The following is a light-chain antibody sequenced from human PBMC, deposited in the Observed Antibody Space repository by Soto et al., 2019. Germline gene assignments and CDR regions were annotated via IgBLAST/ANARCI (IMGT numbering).Light chain of an antibody. CDR2: SGY. J-gene: IGKJ1*01. Sequence: FVVTQSPDTLSLSPGETATVSCRASQSVSGSVALYQHKPGQSPRLVVYSGYKRSPGVPARFSGSGSGTDFTLTISSLESDDFAIYYCQQRYSWLRVFGPGTKVDI. CDR3: QQRYSWLRV. V-gene: IGKV3-11*01. CDR1: QSVSGS.